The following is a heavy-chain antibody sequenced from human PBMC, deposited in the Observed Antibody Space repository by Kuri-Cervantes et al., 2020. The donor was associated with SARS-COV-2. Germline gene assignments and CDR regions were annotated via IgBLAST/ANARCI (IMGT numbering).Heavy chain of an antibody. D-gene: IGHD2-15*01. CDR3: ARGLGFCSGGSGYSRSPSDY. Sequence: LSLTCAASGFPFSSYSMNWVPQAPGKGLEWVSYISSSSRTIYYADAVKGRFTISRDNAKNSLYLQMNSLRAEDTGVYYCARGLGFCSGGSGYSRSPSDYWGQGTLVTVSS. CDR1: GFPFSSYS. J-gene: IGHJ4*01. CDR2: ISSSSRTI. V-gene: IGHV3-48*01.